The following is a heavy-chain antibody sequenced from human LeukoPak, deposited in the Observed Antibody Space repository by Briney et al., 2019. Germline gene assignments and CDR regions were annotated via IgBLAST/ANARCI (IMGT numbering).Heavy chain of an antibody. J-gene: IGHJ6*03. CDR1: GYSFPSYW. CDR2: IYPGDSDT. D-gene: IGHD2-2*01. CDR3: ARTSSTRYYYYYMDV. Sequence: GESLKISCKGSGYSFPSYWIGWVRQMPGKGLEWMGIIYPGDSDTTYSPSFQGQVTISADKSISTAYLQWSSLKASDTAMYYCARTSSTRYYYYYMDVWGKGTTVTVSS. V-gene: IGHV5-51*01.